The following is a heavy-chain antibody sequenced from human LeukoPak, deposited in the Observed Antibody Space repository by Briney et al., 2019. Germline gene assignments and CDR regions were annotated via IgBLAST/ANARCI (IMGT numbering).Heavy chain of an antibody. CDR1: GGSISSSSYY. D-gene: IGHD3-22*01. J-gene: IGHJ4*02. V-gene: IGHV4-39*01. CDR3: ARGIPGYFNTSGYYYDY. CDR2: IYYSGST. Sequence: MPSETLSLTCTVSGGSISSSSYYWGWIRQPPGKGLEWIGSIYYSGSTYYNPSLKSRVTMSVDTSKNRFSLKLSSVTAADTAVYYCARGIPGYFNTSGYYYDYWGQGTLVTVSS.